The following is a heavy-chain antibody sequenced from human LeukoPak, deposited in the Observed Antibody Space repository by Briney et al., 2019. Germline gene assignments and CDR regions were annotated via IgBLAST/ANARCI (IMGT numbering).Heavy chain of an antibody. J-gene: IGHJ6*02. D-gene: IGHD2-2*01. V-gene: IGHV1-2*02. CDR3: AREAYCSSTSCPTDYYYGMDV. CDR1: GYTFTGNY. CDR2: INPNSGDT. Sequence: ASVKVSCKASGYTFTGNYMHWVRQAPGQGLEWMGWINPNSGDTNYAQKFQGRVTMTRDTSISTAYMELSRLRSDDTAVYYCAREAYCSSTSCPTDYYYGMDVWGQGTTVTVSS.